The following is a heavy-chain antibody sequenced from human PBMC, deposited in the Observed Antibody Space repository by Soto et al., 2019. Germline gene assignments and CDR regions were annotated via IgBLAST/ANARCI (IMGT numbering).Heavy chain of an antibody. CDR1: GYTFTGYY. Sequence: ASVKVSCKASGYTFTGYYMHWVRQAPGQGLEWMGWINPNSGGTNYAQKFQGRVSMTRDTSISTAYMELSRLRSDDTAVYYCARDGTVTRQDTYCYYGMDLWGQGTTVTVSS. D-gene: IGHD4-17*01. CDR2: INPNSGGT. V-gene: IGHV1-2*02. CDR3: ARDGTVTRQDTYCYYGMDL. J-gene: IGHJ6*02.